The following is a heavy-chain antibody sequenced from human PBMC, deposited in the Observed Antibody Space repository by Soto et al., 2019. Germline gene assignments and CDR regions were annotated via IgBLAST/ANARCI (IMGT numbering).Heavy chain of an antibody. CDR1: GYSFTSYW. Sequence: GESLKISCKGSGYSFTSYWISWVRQMPGKGLEWMGRIDPSDSYTNYSPSLQGHVTISADKSISTAYLQWSSLKASDTAMYYCARHYDWNLNQDGMDVWGQGTTVTVSS. V-gene: IGHV5-10-1*01. J-gene: IGHJ6*02. CDR3: ARHYDWNLNQDGMDV. D-gene: IGHD1-1*01. CDR2: IDPSDSYT.